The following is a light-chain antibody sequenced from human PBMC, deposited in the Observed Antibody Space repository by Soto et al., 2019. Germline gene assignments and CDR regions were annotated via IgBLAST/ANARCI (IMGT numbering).Light chain of an antibody. Sequence: EFVLTQSPGTLSLSPGERATLSCRASQTVRNNYLAWYQQKPGQAPRLLIYGASSRATDIPDRFRGSGSGRDFVLNISRLEPEDFGMYYCQQYSSSPRTFGQGTKVDIK. CDR2: GAS. CDR1: QTVRNNY. J-gene: IGKJ1*01. CDR3: QQYSSSPRT. V-gene: IGKV3-20*01.